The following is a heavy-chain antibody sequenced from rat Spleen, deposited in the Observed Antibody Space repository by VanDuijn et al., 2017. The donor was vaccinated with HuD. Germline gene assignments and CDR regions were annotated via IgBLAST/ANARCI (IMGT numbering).Heavy chain of an antibody. CDR2: IWGNGDA. Sequence: QVQLKESGPGLVQPSQTLSLTCTVSGFSLSNYGVIWVRQPPGKGLEWMGVIWGNGDANYNSALKSRLRIRRDTSKSQVFLKMNNLQTEDTAMYFCTGVYYGLLPGAYWGQGTLVTVSS. CDR1: GFSLSNYG. D-gene: IGHD1-6*01. V-gene: IGHV2S61*01. CDR3: TGVYYGLLPGAY. J-gene: IGHJ3*01.